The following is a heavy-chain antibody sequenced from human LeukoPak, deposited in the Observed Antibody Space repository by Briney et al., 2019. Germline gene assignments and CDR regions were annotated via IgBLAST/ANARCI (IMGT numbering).Heavy chain of an antibody. J-gene: IGHJ4*02. CDR3: AKRGSVGTLGHFDY. CDR1: GFTFSSCA. V-gene: IGHV3-23*01. CDR2: ISSNGAST. Sequence: GGSLRLSCAASGFTFSSCAMSWVRQAPGKGLEWVPGISSNGASTYYVDSVKGRFTISRDNSKNTLFLQMNSLRAEDTAVYYCAKRGSVGTLGHFDYWGQGTLVTVSS. D-gene: IGHD6-13*01.